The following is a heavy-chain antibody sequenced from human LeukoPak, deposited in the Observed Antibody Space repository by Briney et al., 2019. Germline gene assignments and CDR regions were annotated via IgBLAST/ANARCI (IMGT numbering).Heavy chain of an antibody. Sequence: SETLSLTCTVSGYSISSGYYWGWIRQPPGKGLEWIGEINHSGSTNYNPSLKSRVTISVDTSKNQFSLKLSSVTAADTAVYYCATLLGRTTVTDYWGQGTLVTVSS. CDR1: GYSISSGYY. D-gene: IGHD4-17*01. J-gene: IGHJ4*02. CDR2: INHSGST. V-gene: IGHV4-38-2*02. CDR3: ATLLGRTTVTDY.